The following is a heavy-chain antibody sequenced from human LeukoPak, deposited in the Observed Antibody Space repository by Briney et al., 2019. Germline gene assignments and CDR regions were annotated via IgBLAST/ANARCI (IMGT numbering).Heavy chain of an antibody. D-gene: IGHD3-16*01. Sequence: SETLSLTCTVAYDSISSYYWSWIRQPPGKGLEWIGYIHNSGSTMYDPSLKSRLAMSLDTSRNQFSLNLNSVTAADTAVYYCARGIRGAADYWGQGTLVTVSS. CDR3: ARGIRGAADY. CDR2: IHNSGST. V-gene: IGHV4-59*01. J-gene: IGHJ4*02. CDR1: YDSISSYY.